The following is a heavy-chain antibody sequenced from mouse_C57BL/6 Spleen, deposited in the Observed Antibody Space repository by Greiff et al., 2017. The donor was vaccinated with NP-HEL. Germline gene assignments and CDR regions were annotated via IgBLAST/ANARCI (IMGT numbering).Heavy chain of an antibody. V-gene: IGHV1-82*01. CDR2: IYPGDGDT. Sequence: VKLMESGPELVKPGASVKISCKASGYAFSSSWMNRVKQRPGKGLEWIGRIYPGDGDTNYNGKFKGKATLTADKSSSTAYMQLSSLTSEDSAVYFCARKGGNYFDYWGHGTTLTVSS. CDR3: ARKGGNYFDY. J-gene: IGHJ2*01. CDR1: GYAFSSSW. D-gene: IGHD3-3*01.